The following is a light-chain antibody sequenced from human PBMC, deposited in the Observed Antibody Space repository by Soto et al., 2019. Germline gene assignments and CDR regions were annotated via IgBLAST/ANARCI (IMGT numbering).Light chain of an antibody. CDR3: GTWDSSLNSVL. CDR2: DNN. Sequence: QSVLTQPPSMSAAPGQRVTISCSGSSSNIAKNFVSWYQQLPGAAPKLLIYDNNERPSGIPDRFAGSKSGTSATLGITGLQTGDEADYFCGTWDSSLNSVLFGGGTQLTVL. V-gene: IGLV1-51*01. CDR1: SSNIAKNF. J-gene: IGLJ2*01.